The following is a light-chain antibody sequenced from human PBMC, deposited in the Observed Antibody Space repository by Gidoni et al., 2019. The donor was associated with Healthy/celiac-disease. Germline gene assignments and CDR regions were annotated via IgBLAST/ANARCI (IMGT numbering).Light chain of an antibody. CDR1: SSDVGGYNY. CDR2: EVS. V-gene: IGLV2-8*01. J-gene: IGLJ2*01. Sequence: QPALTQPPSASVSPGQSVPISCTGTSSDVGGYNYVSWYQQHPGKAPKLMIYEVSKRPSGVPDRFSGSKSGNTASLTVSGLQAEDEADYYCSSYAGSNNWVVFGGGTKLTVL. CDR3: SSYAGSNNWVV.